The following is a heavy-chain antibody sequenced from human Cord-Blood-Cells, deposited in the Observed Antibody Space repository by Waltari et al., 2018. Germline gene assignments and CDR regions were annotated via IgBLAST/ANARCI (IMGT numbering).Heavy chain of an antibody. V-gene: IGHV1-69*01. CDR3: AREGSYGPPFDY. D-gene: IGHD5-18*01. CDR2: IIPIYGTA. CDR1: GGTFSSYA. J-gene: IGHJ4*02. Sequence: QVQLVQSGAEVKKPGSSVKVSCKASGGTFSSYAISWVRQAPGQGLEWMGGIIPIYGTANNAPKVQCRVTSTADEATSTAYMELSSLRSEDTAVYYCAREGSYGPPFDYWGQGTLVTVSS.